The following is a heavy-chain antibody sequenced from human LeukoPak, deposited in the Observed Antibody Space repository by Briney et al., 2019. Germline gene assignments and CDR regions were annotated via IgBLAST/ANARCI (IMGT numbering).Heavy chain of an antibody. CDR1: GFTVSSNY. Sequence: GSLRLSCAASGFTVSSNYMSWVRQAPGKGLEWVSVIYSGGNTYYADSVKGRFTISRDNSKNTLYLQMNSLRAEDTAVYYCAKSTLLLYYYYYYMDVWGKGTTVTISS. CDR2: IYSGGNT. CDR3: AKSTLLLYYYYYYMDV. D-gene: IGHD2-15*01. V-gene: IGHV3-53*01. J-gene: IGHJ6*03.